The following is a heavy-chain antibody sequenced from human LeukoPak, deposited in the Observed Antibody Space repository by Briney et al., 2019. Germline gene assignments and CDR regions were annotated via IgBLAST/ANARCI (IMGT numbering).Heavy chain of an antibody. CDR3: ARDRGTGY. D-gene: IGHD2-8*02. Sequence: GGSRRLSCAASAFTFSSYSMNWVRQAPGKVLEWVSSISSSSSYIYYADSVKGRFTISRDNAKNSLYLQMNSLRAEDTAVYYCARDRGTGYWGQGTLVTVSS. J-gene: IGHJ4*02. V-gene: IGHV3-21*01. CDR1: AFTFSSYS. CDR2: ISSSSSYI.